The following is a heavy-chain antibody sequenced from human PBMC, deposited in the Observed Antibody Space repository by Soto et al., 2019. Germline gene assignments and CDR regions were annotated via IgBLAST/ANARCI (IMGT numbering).Heavy chain of an antibody. V-gene: IGHV1-18*04. CDR2: ISPWKGNT. CDR1: GYNFIPYR. CDR3: ARDLDPSGSYYTDY. J-gene: IGHJ4*02. Sequence: ASVKVSCKASGYNFIPYRVNWVRQAPGQGLEWMGWISPWKGNTNYAQSFQGRVTMTTDTSTSTAYMELRSLTSDDTAVYYCARDLDPSGSYYTDYWGPGTLVTV. D-gene: IGHD3-10*01.